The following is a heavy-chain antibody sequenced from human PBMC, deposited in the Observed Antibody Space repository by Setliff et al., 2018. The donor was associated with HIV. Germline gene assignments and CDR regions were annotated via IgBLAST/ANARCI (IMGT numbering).Heavy chain of an antibody. CDR3: ALTGSPGAFDI. CDR2: IYYSGGT. V-gene: IGHV4-31*03. J-gene: IGHJ3*02. D-gene: IGHD3-10*01. Sequence: SETLSLTCSVSGGSVTSGGGYYWSWIRQLPGKGLEWIGNIYYSGGTSYNPSLQSRVSISVDMSKNQFTLKLTSLTTADTAVYYCALTGSPGAFDIWGQGTMVTVSS. CDR1: GGSVTSGGGYY.